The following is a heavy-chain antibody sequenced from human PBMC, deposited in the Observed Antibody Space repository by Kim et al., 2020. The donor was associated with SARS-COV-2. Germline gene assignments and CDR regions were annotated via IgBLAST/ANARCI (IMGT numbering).Heavy chain of an antibody. CDR3: ARLHSGSLRQ. D-gene: IGHD1-26*01. J-gene: IGHJ1*01. V-gene: IGHV5-51*01. Sequence: GESLKISCKGSGDSFPTYWIGWVRQMPGTGLEWMGIIFTGDSDTRYSPSFQGQVTISAVKSISTAYLQWSSLKASDTAMYYCARLHSGSLRQWGQGTQVTVSS. CDR2: IFTGDSDT. CDR1: GDSFPTYW.